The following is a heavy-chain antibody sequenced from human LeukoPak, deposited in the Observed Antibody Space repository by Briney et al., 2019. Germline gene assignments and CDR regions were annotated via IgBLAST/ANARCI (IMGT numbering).Heavy chain of an antibody. CDR3: ATVYSGSYYFDY. D-gene: IGHD1-26*01. CDR1: GYPFTYFG. Sequence: SVKVSCKASGYPFTYFGIAWVRQAPGQGLEWMGVFIPIFRAANYAQELQGRVTITANESASAVYMELSSLRSDDTAVYYCATVYSGSYYFDYWGRGTLVTVSP. CDR2: FIPIFRAA. V-gene: IGHV1-69*13. J-gene: IGHJ4*02.